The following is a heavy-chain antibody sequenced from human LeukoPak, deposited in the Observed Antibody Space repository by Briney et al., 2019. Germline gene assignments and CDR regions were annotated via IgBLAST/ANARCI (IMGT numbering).Heavy chain of an antibody. Sequence: ASVKVSCKASGYTFTSYYMHWVRQAPGQGLEWMGIINPSGGSTSYAQKFQGRVTMTRDTSTSTVYMELRSLRSDDTAVYYCARVASIDYFDYGGQGTLVTVSS. CDR3: ARVASIDYFDY. J-gene: IGHJ4*02. D-gene: IGHD3-3*02. CDR1: GYTFTSYY. CDR2: INPSGGST. V-gene: IGHV1-46*01.